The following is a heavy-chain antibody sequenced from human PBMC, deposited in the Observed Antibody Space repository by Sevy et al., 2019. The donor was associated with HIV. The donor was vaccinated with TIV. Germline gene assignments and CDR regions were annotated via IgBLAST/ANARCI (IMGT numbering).Heavy chain of an antibody. Sequence: GGSLRLSCTASGFNFNTYGMHWVRQAPGKGLEWLAIISYDGNKYYADSVEGRFTISRDNSRNTLYLEMNSLKSEDTAVFHCARAGRLRLGELSSGPDYWGPGTLVIVSS. CDR1: GFNFNTYG. CDR3: ARAGRLRLGELSSGPDY. V-gene: IGHV3-30*03. J-gene: IGHJ4*02. D-gene: IGHD3-16*02. CDR2: ISYDGNK.